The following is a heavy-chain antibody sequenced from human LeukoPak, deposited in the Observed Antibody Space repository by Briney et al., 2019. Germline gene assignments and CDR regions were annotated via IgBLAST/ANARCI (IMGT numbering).Heavy chain of an antibody. V-gene: IGHV1-46*01. CDR3: ARASSLYYDSSGYFDAFDI. J-gene: IGHJ3*02. CDR1: GYTFTSYY. D-gene: IGHD3-22*01. CDR2: INPSGGST. Sequence: GASVKVSCKASGYTFTSYYMHWVRQAPGQGLEWMGIINPSGGSTSYAQKFQGRVTTTRDTSTSTVYMELSSLRSEDTAVYYCARASSLYYDSSGYFDAFDIWGQGTMVTVSS.